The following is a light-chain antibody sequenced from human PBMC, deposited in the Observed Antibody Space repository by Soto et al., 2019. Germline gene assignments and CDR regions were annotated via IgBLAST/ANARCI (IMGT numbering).Light chain of an antibody. Sequence: QSALTQPPSASGAPGQSVTIPCSGSASNIGRDPVNWYQQVPGTAPKLLIYENNHRPSGVPDRFSGSKSGTSASLVISGLQSEDEAEYFCAGWDGSLKGFVFGTGTKVTVL. V-gene: IGLV1-44*01. CDR3: AGWDGSLKGFV. CDR2: ENN. CDR1: ASNIGRDP. J-gene: IGLJ1*01.